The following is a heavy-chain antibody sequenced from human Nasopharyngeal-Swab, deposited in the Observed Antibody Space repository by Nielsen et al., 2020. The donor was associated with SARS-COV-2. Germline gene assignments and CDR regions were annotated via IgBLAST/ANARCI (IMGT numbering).Heavy chain of an antibody. CDR1: GFTFSDYY. CDR3: AKARISGYSFIPFDY. CDR2: ISSSGSTI. V-gene: IGHV3-11*01. Sequence: GGSLRLSCAASGFTFSDYYMSWIRQAPGKGLEWVSYISSSGSTIYYADSVKGRFTISRDNAKNSLYLQMNSLRAEDTALYYCAKARISGYSFIPFDYWGQGTLVTVSS. D-gene: IGHD5-18*01. J-gene: IGHJ4*02.